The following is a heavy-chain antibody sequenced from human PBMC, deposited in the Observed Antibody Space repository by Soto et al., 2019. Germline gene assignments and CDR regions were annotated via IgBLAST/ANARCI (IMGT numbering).Heavy chain of an antibody. CDR3: AREVTRNPYYDFWSGYSVDGFDH. CDR1: GYSFTGYY. J-gene: IGHJ5*02. V-gene: IGHV1-2*04. D-gene: IGHD3-3*01. Sequence: XSVKVSCKGSGYSFTGYYMHWGRQAPGQGLEWMGWINPNSGGTNYAQKFQGWVTMTRDTSISTAYMELSRLRSDDTAVYYCAREVTRNPYYDFWSGYSVDGFDHWGQGTLVTVSS. CDR2: INPNSGGT.